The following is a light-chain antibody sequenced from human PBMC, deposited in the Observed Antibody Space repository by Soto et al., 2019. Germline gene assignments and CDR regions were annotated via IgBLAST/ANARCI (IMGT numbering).Light chain of an antibody. CDR2: GXX. J-gene: IGLJ2*01. V-gene: IGLV1-40*01. Sequence: QSVLTQPPSVSGAPGQRVTISCTGSSSNIGAGYDVHWYQQLPGTAPKLLXXGXXXXXSGVPDRFSGSKSGTSASLAITGXXXXXXXXXYCQSYDSSLLVFGGGTKLTVL. CDR1: SSNIGAGYD. CDR3: QSYDSSLLV.